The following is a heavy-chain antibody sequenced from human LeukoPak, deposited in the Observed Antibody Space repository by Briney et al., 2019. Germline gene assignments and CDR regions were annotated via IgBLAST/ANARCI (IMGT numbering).Heavy chain of an antibody. V-gene: IGHV4-59*12. CDR3: ARGPRWYSSGWYTAPYYFDY. CDR2: IYYSGST. D-gene: IGHD6-19*01. J-gene: IGHJ4*02. Sequence: SETLSLTCTVSGGSISSYYGNWIRQPPGKGLEWIGYIYYSGSTNYNPSLKSRVTISVDTSKNQFSLKLSSATAADTAVYYCARGPRWYSSGWYTAPYYFDYWGQGTLVTVSS. CDR1: GGSISSYY.